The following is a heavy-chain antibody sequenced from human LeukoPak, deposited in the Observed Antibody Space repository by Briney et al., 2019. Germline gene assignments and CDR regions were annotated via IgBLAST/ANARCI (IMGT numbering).Heavy chain of an antibody. J-gene: IGHJ3*01. CDR2: IYYSGST. Sequence: SETLSLTCTVSGGSINTYYWSWIRQPPGKGLEWIGYIYYSGSTNYNPSLKSRVTISIDTSKIQFSLKLTSVTAADTAVYYCARGVKALFWGQGTMVTVSS. CDR3: ARGVKALF. V-gene: IGHV4-59*01. D-gene: IGHD3-16*02. CDR1: GGSINTYY.